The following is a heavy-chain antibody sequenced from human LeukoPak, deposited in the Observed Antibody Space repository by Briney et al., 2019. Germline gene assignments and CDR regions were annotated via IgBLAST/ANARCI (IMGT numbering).Heavy chain of an antibody. V-gene: IGHV1-69*13. CDR2: IIPIFGTA. CDR3: ARSTYYYDSSGYYGRGFYYYGMDV. CDR1: GGTFSSYA. J-gene: IGHJ6*02. D-gene: IGHD3-22*01. Sequence: SVKVSCKASGGTFSSYATSWVRQAPGQGLEWMGGIIPIFGTANYAQKFQGRVTITADESTSTAYMELSSLRSEDTAVYYCARSTYYYDSSGYYGRGFYYYGMDVCGQGTTVTVSS.